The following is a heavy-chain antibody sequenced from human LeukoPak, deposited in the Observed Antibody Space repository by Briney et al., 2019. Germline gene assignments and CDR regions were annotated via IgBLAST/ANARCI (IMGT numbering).Heavy chain of an antibody. J-gene: IGHJ6*03. Sequence: SETLSLTCTVSGGSISSYYWSWIRQPPGKGLEWIGYIYYSGSTNYNPSLKSRVTMSVDTSKNQFSLKLSSVTAADTAVYYCARDHIAARPEDYYYYMDVWGKGTAVTVSS. V-gene: IGHV4-59*12. CDR3: ARDHIAARPEDYYYYMDV. CDR2: IYYSGST. CDR1: GGSISSYY. D-gene: IGHD6-6*01.